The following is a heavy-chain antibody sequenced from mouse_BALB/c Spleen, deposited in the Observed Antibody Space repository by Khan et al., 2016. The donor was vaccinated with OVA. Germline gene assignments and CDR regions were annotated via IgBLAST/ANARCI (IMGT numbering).Heavy chain of an antibody. J-gene: IGHJ1*01. CDR2: INTYTGEP. CDR1: GYTFTNYG. CDR3: ARGASYWYFDV. Sequence: QIQLVQSGPELKKPGETVKISCKASGYTFTNYGMNWVKQAPGKGLKWMGWINTYTGEPTYTDDFKGRFAFSLENSAITAYLQINNLKNDDMATYFCARGASYWYFDVWGAGTTVTVSS. V-gene: IGHV9-1*02.